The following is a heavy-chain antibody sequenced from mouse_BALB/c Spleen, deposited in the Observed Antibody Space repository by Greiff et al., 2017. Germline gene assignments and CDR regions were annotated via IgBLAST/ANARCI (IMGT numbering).Heavy chain of an antibody. V-gene: IGHV5-6*01. Sequence: EVQLLESGGDLVKPGGSLKLSCAASGFTFSSYGMSWVSQTPDKRLEWVATICSGGSYTYYPDSVKGRFTISRDKAKNTLYLQMSSRKSEDTAMYYCARHKYDGSSYTYYFDYWGEGTTLTVSS. CDR3: ARHKYDGSSYTYYFDY. CDR1: GFTFSSYG. D-gene: IGHD1-1*01. CDR2: ICSGGSYT. J-gene: IGHJ2*01.